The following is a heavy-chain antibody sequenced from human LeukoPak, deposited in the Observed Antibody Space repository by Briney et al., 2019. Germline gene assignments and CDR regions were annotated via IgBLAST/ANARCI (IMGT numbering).Heavy chain of an antibody. V-gene: IGHV3-23*01. CDR2: ISGSGGST. D-gene: IGHD2-15*01. Sequence: PGGSLRLSCAASGFAFSSYAMSWVRQAPGKGLEWVSAISGSGGSTYYADSVKGRFTISRDNSKNTLYLQMNSLRAEDTAEYYCAKVSRGSCYSLCDFDYWGQGTLVTVSS. J-gene: IGHJ4*02. CDR1: GFAFSSYA. CDR3: AKVSRGSCYSLCDFDY.